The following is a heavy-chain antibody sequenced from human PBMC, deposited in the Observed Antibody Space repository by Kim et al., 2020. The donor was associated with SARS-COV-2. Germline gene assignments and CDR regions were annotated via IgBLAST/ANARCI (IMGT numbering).Heavy chain of an antibody. CDR1: GGSISSSSYY. CDR2: IYYSGST. J-gene: IGHJ4*02. Sequence: SETLSLTCTVSGGSISSSSYYWGWIRQPPGKGLEWIGSIYYSGSTYYNPSLKSRVTISVDTSKNQFSLKLSSVTAADTAVYYCAGWYYDYVWGSYRPDYWGQGTLVTVSS. CDR3: AGWYYDYVWGSYRPDY. D-gene: IGHD3-16*02. V-gene: IGHV4-39*01.